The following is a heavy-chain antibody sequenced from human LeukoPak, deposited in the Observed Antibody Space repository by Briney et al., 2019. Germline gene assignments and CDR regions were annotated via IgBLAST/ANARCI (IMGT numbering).Heavy chain of an antibody. D-gene: IGHD1-1*01. Sequence: PSETLSLTCTVSGGSISSYYWSWIRQPPGEGLEWIGYIYYSGGTNYNPSLKSRVTISVDTSKNQFSLKLSSVTAADTALYYCARGISTFDYWGQGTLVTVSS. CDR1: GGSISSYY. CDR3: ARGISTFDY. J-gene: IGHJ4*02. CDR2: IYYSGGT. V-gene: IGHV4-59*01.